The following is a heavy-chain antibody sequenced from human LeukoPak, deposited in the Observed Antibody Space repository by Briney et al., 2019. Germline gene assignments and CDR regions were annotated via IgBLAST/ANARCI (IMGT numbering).Heavy chain of an antibody. D-gene: IGHD2-21*02. J-gene: IGHJ3*02. CDR1: GFTFSSYG. CDR2: IRYDGSNK. Sequence: GGTLRLSCAASGFTFSSYGMHWVRQAPGKGLEWVAFIRYDGSNKYYADSVKGRFTISRDNSKNTLYLQMNSLRAEDTAVYYCAKDRLAYCGGDCYFDAFDIWGQGTMVTVSS. V-gene: IGHV3-30*02. CDR3: AKDRLAYCGGDCYFDAFDI.